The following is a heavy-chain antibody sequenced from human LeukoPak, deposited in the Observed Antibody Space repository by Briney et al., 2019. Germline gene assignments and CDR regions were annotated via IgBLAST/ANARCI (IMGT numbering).Heavy chain of an antibody. CDR2: INHSGST. CDR1: GGSISSYY. V-gene: IGHV4-34*01. D-gene: IGHD5-18*01. J-gene: IGHJ5*02. Sequence: SETLSLTCTVSGGSISSYYWSWIRQPPGKGLEWIGEINHSGSTNYNPSLKSRVTISVDTSKNQFSLKLSSVTAADTAVYYCARGLLRYSYGLKVWFDPWGQETLVTVSS. CDR3: ARGLLRYSYGLKVWFDP.